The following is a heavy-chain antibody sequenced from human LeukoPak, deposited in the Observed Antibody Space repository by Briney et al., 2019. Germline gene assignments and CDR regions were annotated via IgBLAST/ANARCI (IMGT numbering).Heavy chain of an antibody. Sequence: PGGSLRLSCAASGFTFSSFWMHWVRQAPGKGLVWVSRINNDGSSTAYADSVKGRFTISRDNAKNTLNLQMNSLRAEDTAVYYCARDSFVTISGGWNWFDPWGQGTLVTVSS. V-gene: IGHV3-74*01. CDR3: ARDSFVTISGGWNWFDP. CDR1: GFTFSSFW. D-gene: IGHD3-3*01. J-gene: IGHJ5*02. CDR2: INNDGSST.